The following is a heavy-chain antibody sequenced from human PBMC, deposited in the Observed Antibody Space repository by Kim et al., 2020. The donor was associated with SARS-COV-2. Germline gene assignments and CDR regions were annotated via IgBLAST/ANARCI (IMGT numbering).Heavy chain of an antibody. V-gene: IGHV1-69*13. CDR2: IIPIFGTA. CDR3: ARGYCTGGSCYNYYYYGMDV. Sequence: SVKVSCKASGGTFSSYAISWVRQAPGQGLEWMGGIIPIFGTANYAQKFQGRVTITADESTSTAYMELSSLRSEDTAVYYCARGYCTGGSCYNYYYYGMDVWGQGTTVTVSS. D-gene: IGHD2-15*01. CDR1: GGTFSSYA. J-gene: IGHJ6*02.